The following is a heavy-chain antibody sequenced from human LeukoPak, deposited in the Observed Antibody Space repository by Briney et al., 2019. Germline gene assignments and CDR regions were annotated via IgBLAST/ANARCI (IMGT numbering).Heavy chain of an antibody. J-gene: IGHJ6*01. CDR2: IYTSGYT. CDR3: ARRWDTATLDV. D-gene: IGHD5-18*01. CDR1: GGSISSHS. V-gene: IGHV4-4*08. Sequence: SETLSLTCTVSGGSISSHSWSWIRQPPGKGLEWIGYIYTSGYTNYNPSLKSRVTMSVDTSKNQFSLKVTSVTAADTAVYYCARRWDTATLDVWGKGPQSPSPQ.